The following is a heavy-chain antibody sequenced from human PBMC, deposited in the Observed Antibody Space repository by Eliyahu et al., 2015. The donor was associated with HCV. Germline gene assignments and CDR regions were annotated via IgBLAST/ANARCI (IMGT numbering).Heavy chain of an antibody. D-gene: IGHD3-22*01. J-gene: IGHJ4*02. CDR2: ISXTGTT. Sequence: QVQLQXSGPGLVRPSETLSLXCDVSGYSISSGFNWGWIRQPPGKGLEWIGSISXTGTTFYSPSLKSRVSISVDMPKNQFSLKVTSLTAADTAVYYCARELIGVAGSDYWGQGTRVIVSS. CDR3: ARELIGVAGSDY. CDR1: GYSISSGFN. V-gene: IGHV4-38-2*02.